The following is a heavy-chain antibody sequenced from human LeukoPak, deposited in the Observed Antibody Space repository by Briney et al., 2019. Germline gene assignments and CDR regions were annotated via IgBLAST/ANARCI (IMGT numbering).Heavy chain of an antibody. D-gene: IGHD5-18*01. CDR1: GFSFSDTT. Sequence: GGSLRLSRVASGFSFSDTTMSWVRQAAGQGLEWVARMKEDGSDENYVDSVKGRFTISRDNAKNSLYLQMNSLRAEDTAVYYCARDRAMASFDYWGQGTLVTVSS. J-gene: IGHJ4*02. V-gene: IGHV3-7*01. CDR3: ARDRAMASFDY. CDR2: MKEDGSDE.